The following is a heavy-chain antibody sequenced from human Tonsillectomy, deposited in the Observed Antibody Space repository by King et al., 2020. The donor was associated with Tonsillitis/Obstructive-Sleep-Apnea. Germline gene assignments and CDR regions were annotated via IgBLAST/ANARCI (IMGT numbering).Heavy chain of an antibody. J-gene: IGHJ3*02. CDR2: IYWDDDK. D-gene: IGHD2-21*01. CDR1: GFSPSTSGVG. V-gene: IGHV2-5*02. CDR3: AHHGQLLGRGADAFDI. Sequence: TLKESGPTLVKPTQTLTLTCTFSGFSPSTSGVGVGWIRQPPGKALEWLALIYWDDDKRYSPSLKSRLTITKDTSKNQVVLTMTNMDPVDTATYYCAHHGQLLGRGADAFDIWGQGTVVTVSS.